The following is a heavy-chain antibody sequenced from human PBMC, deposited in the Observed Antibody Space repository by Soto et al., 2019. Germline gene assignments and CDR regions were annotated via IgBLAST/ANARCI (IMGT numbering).Heavy chain of an antibody. CDR3: ARELKTGGHFSMDV. D-gene: IGHD3-16*01. J-gene: IGHJ6*02. Sequence: QVQLVQSGAEVKEPGSSVKVACQASGGAFSTYAISWVRQAPGQGLEWMGGVIPLFGTSNYLPKFQGRVSIAADRTTETVYMALNRLRFDDTAVYFCARELKTGGHFSMDVWGQGTTVTVSS. CDR1: GGAFSTYA. CDR2: VIPLFGTS. V-gene: IGHV1-69*06.